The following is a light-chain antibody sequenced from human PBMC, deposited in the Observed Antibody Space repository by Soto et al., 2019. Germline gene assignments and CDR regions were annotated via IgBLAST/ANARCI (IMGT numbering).Light chain of an antibody. Sequence: DIQMTQSPSSLSASVGDGVTIACRASQGIRSDLVWYQQQPGKAPKRLIYAASRLESGVPSRFSASGSGTEFTLTIRSLQPEDFALYYCLQHKTFPWTFGQGTKVEIK. CDR2: AAS. J-gene: IGKJ1*01. V-gene: IGKV1-17*01. CDR1: QGIRSD. CDR3: LQHKTFPWT.